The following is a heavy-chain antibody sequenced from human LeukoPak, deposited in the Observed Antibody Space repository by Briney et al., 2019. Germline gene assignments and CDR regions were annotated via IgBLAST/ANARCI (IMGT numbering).Heavy chain of an antibody. J-gene: IGHJ2*01. CDR2: IRCDGTIK. Sequence: GGSLRLSCAASGFTFSNYAMHWLRQAPGKGLEWVAFIRCDGTIKYYADSVKGRFTISRDNSKSTLYLHMDSLRPEDTAHYYCAKDPLTCGDYGWYFDLWGRGTLVTVSS. V-gene: IGHV3-30*02. CDR1: GFTFSNYA. CDR3: AKDPLTCGDYGWYFDL. D-gene: IGHD4-17*01.